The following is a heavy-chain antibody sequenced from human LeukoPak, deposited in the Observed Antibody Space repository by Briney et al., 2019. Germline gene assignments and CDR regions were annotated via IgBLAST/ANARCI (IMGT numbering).Heavy chain of an antibody. CDR2: ISFDGGSR. V-gene: IGHV3-30*07. J-gene: IGHJ4*02. Sequence: SGGSLRLSCAASGFNFSRHDMHWVRQAPGKGLEWVAVISFDGGSRNYADSVKGRFTISRDNAKNSLYLQMNSLRAEDTAVYYCARDVSRISDYWGQGTLVTVSS. CDR1: GFNFSRHD. CDR3: ARDVSRISDY. D-gene: IGHD2-15*01.